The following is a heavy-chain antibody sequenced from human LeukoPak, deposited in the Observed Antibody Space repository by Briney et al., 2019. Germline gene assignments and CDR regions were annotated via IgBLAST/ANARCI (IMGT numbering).Heavy chain of an antibody. CDR3: ARGLQIIAAAGRVGQYWFDP. CDR2: MNPNSGNT. J-gene: IGHJ5*02. CDR1: GYTFTSYD. V-gene: IGHV1-8*03. D-gene: IGHD6-13*01. Sequence: ASVKVSCKASGYTFTSYDINWVRQATGQGLEWMGWMNPNSGNTGYAQKFQGRVTITRNTSISTAYMELSSLRSEDTAVYYCARGLQIIAAAGRVGQYWFDPWGQGTLVTVSS.